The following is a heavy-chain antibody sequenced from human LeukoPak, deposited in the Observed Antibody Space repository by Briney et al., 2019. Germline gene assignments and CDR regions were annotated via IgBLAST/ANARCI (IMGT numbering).Heavy chain of an antibody. CDR2: IKQDGSEK. Sequence: GGSLRLSCAASGFTFSSYWMSWVRQAPGKGLEWVANIKQDGSEKYYVDSVKGRFTISRDNAKNSLYPQMNSLRAEDTAVYYCARDYDYVYHDYWGQGTLVTVSS. J-gene: IGHJ4*02. CDR3: ARDYDYVYHDY. V-gene: IGHV3-7*01. CDR1: GFTFSSYW. D-gene: IGHD3-16*01.